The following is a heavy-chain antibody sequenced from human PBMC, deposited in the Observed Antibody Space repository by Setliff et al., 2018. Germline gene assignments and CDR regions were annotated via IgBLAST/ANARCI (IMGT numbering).Heavy chain of an antibody. J-gene: IGHJ4*02. CDR2: TYYTGST. CDR3: ARARDGIDFDYFDY. CDR1: GGSISSGSYY. Sequence: SETLSLTCTVSGGSISSGSYYWTWIRQHPGKGLEWIGYTYYTGSTYYNPSLKSRVTISVDTSQNQFSLRLSSVTAADTAVYYCARARDGIDFDYFDYWGRGTPVTVSS. V-gene: IGHV4-31*03.